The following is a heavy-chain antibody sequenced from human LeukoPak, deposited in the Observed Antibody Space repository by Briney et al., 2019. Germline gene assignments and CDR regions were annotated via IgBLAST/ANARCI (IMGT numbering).Heavy chain of an antibody. D-gene: IGHD3-22*01. CDR2: IKQDGSEK. V-gene: IGHV3-7*01. CDR1: GFTFSSYE. CDR3: ARTGSLYDSHGYFSY. J-gene: IGHJ4*02. Sequence: GGSLRLSCAASGFTFSSYEMNWVRQAPGKGLEWVANIKQDGSEKYYVDSVKGRFTTSRDNAKNSLYLQMNSLRVEDTAVYYCARTGSLYDSHGYFSYWGQGTLVTVSS.